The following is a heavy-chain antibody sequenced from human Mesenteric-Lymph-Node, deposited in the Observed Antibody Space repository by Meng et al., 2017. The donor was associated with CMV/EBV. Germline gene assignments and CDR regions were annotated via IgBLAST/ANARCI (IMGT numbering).Heavy chain of an antibody. Sequence: ASVKVSCKASGYTFTSYYMHWVRQAPGQGLEWMGIINPSGGSTSYAQKFQGRVTMTRDTSTSTVYMELSSLRSEDTAVYYCARAPPEYWLIAARGGFDYWGQGTLVTVSS. D-gene: IGHD6-6*01. CDR1: GYTFTSYY. CDR3: ARAPPEYWLIAARGGFDY. CDR2: INPSGGST. J-gene: IGHJ4*02. V-gene: IGHV1-46*01.